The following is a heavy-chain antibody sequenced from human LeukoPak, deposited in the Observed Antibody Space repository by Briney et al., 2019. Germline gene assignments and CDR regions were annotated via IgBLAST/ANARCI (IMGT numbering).Heavy chain of an antibody. J-gene: IGHJ4*02. CDR3: ARDNPREINWNSKGAPYYFDY. CDR1: GDSVSSNSAA. CDR2: TYYRSKWYN. V-gene: IGHV6-1*01. Sequence: SQTLSLTCAISGDSVSSNSAAWNWIRQSPSRGLEWLGRTYYRSKWYNDYAVSVKSRITINPDTSKNQFSLQLNSVTPEDTAVYYCARDNPREINWNSKGAPYYFDYWGQGTLVTVSS. D-gene: IGHD1-1*01.